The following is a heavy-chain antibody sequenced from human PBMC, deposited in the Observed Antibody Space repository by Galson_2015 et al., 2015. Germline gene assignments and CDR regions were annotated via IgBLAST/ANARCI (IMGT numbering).Heavy chain of an antibody. CDR1: GYTFTRYD. J-gene: IGHJ4*02. Sequence: SLKVSCKASGYTFTRYDMNWVRQATGPGLEWMAWINRNSGNTDYAHKFQGRVTITRNTSISTAYMELSSLRSEDTAVYYCATKRLDLDVWGQGTLVTVSS. V-gene: IGHV1-8*01. CDR3: ATKRLDLDV. CDR2: INRNSGNT. D-gene: IGHD3-3*01.